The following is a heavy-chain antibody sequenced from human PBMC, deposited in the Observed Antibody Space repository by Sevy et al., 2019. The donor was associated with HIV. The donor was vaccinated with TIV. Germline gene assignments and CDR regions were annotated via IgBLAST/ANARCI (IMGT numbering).Heavy chain of an antibody. V-gene: IGHV3-23*01. Sequence: GGSLRLSCLASGFTFNNYAMSWFRQAPGKGLEWVSLISGSGGNTYYADSVKGRCSISRHNSKNTLYKQVNSLRAEDTAVYYCAKDTGDSKIHYYYYGIDVWGHGATVTVSS. D-gene: IGHD2-21*02. CDR1: GFTFNNYA. CDR3: AKDTGDSKIHYYYYGIDV. J-gene: IGHJ6*02. CDR2: ISGSGGNT.